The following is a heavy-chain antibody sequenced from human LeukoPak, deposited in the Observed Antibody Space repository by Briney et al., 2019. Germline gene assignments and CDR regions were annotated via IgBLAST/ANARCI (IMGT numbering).Heavy chain of an antibody. CDR2: MNPNSGNT. Sequence: GASVTVSCKASGYTFTSYDINWVRQATGQGLEWMGWMNPNSGNTGYAQKFQGRVTMTRNTSISTAYMELSSLRSEDTAVYYCARAATQAYYQYGMDVWGQGTTVTVSS. J-gene: IGHJ6*02. CDR3: ARAATQAYYQYGMDV. V-gene: IGHV1-8*01. CDR1: GYTFTSYD. D-gene: IGHD5-24*01.